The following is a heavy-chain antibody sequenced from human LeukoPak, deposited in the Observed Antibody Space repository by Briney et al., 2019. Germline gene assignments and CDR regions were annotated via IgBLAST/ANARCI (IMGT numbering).Heavy chain of an antibody. CDR3: AREGSAATVVRQAYFDS. D-gene: IGHD4-23*01. J-gene: IGHJ4*01. CDR2: ISSSGSTI. Sequence: GGSLRLSCAASGFTFSSYEMNWVRQAPGKGLEWVSYISSSGSTIYYADSVKGRFTISRDNAKHSLYLQMNSLRAEDTAVYHCAREGSAATVVRQAYFDSWGHGTLVTVSS. CDR1: GFTFSSYE. V-gene: IGHV3-48*03.